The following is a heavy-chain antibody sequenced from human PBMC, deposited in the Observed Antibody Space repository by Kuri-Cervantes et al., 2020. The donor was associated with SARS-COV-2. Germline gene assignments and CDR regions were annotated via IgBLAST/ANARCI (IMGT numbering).Heavy chain of an antibody. Sequence: ETLSLTCAASGFTFSSYSMNWVRQAPGKGLEWVSYTSSSSSTIYYADSVKGRFTISRDNAKNSLYLQMNSLRAEDTAVYYCARDWAGYCSSTSCYSYYYYGMDVWGQGTTVTVSS. V-gene: IGHV3-48*01. J-gene: IGHJ6*02. CDR1: GFTFSSYS. CDR3: ARDWAGYCSSTSCYSYYYYGMDV. D-gene: IGHD2-2*02. CDR2: TSSSSSTI.